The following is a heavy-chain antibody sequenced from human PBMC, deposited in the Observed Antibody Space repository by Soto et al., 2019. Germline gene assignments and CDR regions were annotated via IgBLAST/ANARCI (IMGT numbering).Heavy chain of an antibody. Sequence: EVQLVESGGGLVQPGGSLRLSCAASGFTFSSYAMNWVRQAPGKGLEWVSYISSGSSTAYYADSVRGRFTISRDNAKNSLYLQMNSLRAEDTAVYYCARALSYYCSSLGRLSKYYYYMDVWGKGTTVTVSS. D-gene: IGHD6-6*01. CDR1: GFTFSSYA. CDR2: ISSGSSTA. V-gene: IGHV3-48*01. J-gene: IGHJ6*03. CDR3: ARALSYYCSSLGRLSKYYYYMDV.